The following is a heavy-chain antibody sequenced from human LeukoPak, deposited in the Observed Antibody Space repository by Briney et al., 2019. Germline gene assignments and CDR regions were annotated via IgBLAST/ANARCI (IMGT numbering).Heavy chain of an antibody. Sequence: SETLSLTCTVSGDSINSGIYYWGWVRQPAGKGLEWIGRILATGATNYNPSLKSRLTISLDTSKNQFSLKLSSVTAADTAVYYCARIRGQWLDSDYFDYWGQGTLVTVSS. J-gene: IGHJ4*02. D-gene: IGHD6-19*01. CDR2: ILATGAT. V-gene: IGHV4-61*02. CDR3: ARIRGQWLDSDYFDY. CDR1: GDSINSGIYY.